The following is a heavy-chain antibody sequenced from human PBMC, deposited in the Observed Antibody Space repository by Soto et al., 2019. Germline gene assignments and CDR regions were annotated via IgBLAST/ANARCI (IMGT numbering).Heavy chain of an antibody. CDR2: IIPIFGTA. CDR1: GGTFSSYA. Sequence: SVKVSFKASGGTFSSYAISWVRQAPGQGLEWMGGIIPIFGTANYAQKFQGRVTITADKSTSTAYMELSSLRSEDTAVYYCARESGYQLDYYYGMDVWGQGTTVTVSS. V-gene: IGHV1-69*06. CDR3: ARESGYQLDYYYGMDV. D-gene: IGHD6-6*01. J-gene: IGHJ6*02.